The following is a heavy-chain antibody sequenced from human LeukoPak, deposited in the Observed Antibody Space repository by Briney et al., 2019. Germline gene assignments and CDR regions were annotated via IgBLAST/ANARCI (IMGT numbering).Heavy chain of an antibody. CDR3: ARHWTYYDYVWGSYRPYYFDY. V-gene: IGHV4-34*01. CDR1: GGSFSGYY. CDR2: INHSGST. J-gene: IGHJ4*02. Sequence: SETLSLTCAVYGGSFSGYYWSWIRQPPGKGLEWIGEINHSGSTNYNPSLKSRVTISVDTSKNQFSLKLSSVTAADTAVYYCARHWTYYDYVWGSYRPYYFDYWGQVTLVTVSS. D-gene: IGHD3-16*02.